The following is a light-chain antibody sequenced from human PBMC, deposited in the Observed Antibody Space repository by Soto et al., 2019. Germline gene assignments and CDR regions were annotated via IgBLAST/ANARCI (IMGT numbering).Light chain of an antibody. Sequence: AIQVTQSPSSLSASVGDRVTITCRASQGIRNDLGWHQQKPGEAPKALIRAASYLESGVPSRFSGSGSGTDFTLTISSLQPEDFATYYCLQDYNYPFTFGGGTKVDIK. V-gene: IGKV1-6*01. CDR1: QGIRND. CDR3: LQDYNYPFT. CDR2: AAS. J-gene: IGKJ4*01.